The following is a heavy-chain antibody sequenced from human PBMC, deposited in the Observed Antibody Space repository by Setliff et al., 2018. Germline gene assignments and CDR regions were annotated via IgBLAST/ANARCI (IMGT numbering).Heavy chain of an antibody. Sequence: ASVKVSCKTSGYSFTSHYMHWVRQAPGQGLEWMGIINPGGLSSSSTQKFEGRVTMTTDTSTDTAYMELRNLKSDDTAIYFCAKEPAVSLTEAVRRTYYDYAMDAWGQGTTVTVSS. D-gene: IGHD3-9*01. CDR2: INPGGLSS. J-gene: IGHJ6*02. V-gene: IGHV1-46*01. CDR3: AKEPAVSLTEAVRRTYYDYAMDA. CDR1: GYSFTSHY.